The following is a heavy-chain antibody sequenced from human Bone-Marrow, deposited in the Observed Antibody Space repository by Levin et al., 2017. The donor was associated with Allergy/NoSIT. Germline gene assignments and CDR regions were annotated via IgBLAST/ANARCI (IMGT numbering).Heavy chain of an antibody. CDR2: IYWDDDK. D-gene: IGHD2-15*01. Sequence: SGPTLVKPPQTLTLTCTFSGFSLSTSGVGVGWIRQPPGKALEWLALIYWDDDKRYSPSLKSRLTITKDTSKNQVVLTMTNMDPVDTATYYCAHRRTGYCSGGSCYSFDPWGQGTQVTVSS. V-gene: IGHV2-5*02. CDR1: GFSLSTSGVG. CDR3: AHRRTGYCSGGSCYSFDP. J-gene: IGHJ5*02.